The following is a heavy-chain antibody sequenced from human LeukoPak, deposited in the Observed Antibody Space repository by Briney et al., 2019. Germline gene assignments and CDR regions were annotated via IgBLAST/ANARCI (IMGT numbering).Heavy chain of an antibody. V-gene: IGHV3-30*18. D-gene: IGHD2-21*02. CDR2: ISYDGSNK. J-gene: IGHJ5*02. CDR3: AKDVTAGWFDP. Sequence: GSLRLSCAASGFTFSSYGMHWVRQAPGKGLEWGAVISYDGSNKYYADSVKGRFTISRDNSKNTLYLQMNSLRAEDTAVYYCAKDVTAGWFDPWGQGTLVTVSS. CDR1: GFTFSSYG.